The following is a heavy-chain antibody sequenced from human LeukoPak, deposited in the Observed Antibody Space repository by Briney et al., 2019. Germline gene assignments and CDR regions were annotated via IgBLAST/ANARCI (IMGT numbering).Heavy chain of an antibody. Sequence: ASVKVSCKASGYTFTSYGISWVRQAPGQGLEWMGWISGYNGNTNYAQKLQGRVTLTTDTSTSTAYMELGSLRSDDTAVYYCARLAVAGTKVDAFDIWGQGTMVTVSS. CDR1: GYTFTSYG. CDR3: ARLAVAGTKVDAFDI. D-gene: IGHD6-19*01. V-gene: IGHV1-18*01. CDR2: ISGYNGNT. J-gene: IGHJ3*02.